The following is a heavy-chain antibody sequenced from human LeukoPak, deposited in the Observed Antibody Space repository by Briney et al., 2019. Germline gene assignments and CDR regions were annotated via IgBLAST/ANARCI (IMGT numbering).Heavy chain of an antibody. CDR2: INPSGGST. V-gene: IGHV1-46*01. J-gene: IGHJ6*03. D-gene: IGHD6-13*01. CDR1: GYTFIGYY. CDR3: ASQGSSSWYFGYYYYYMDV. Sequence: VASVKVSCKASGYTFIGYYMHWVRQAPGQGLEWMGIINPSGGSTSYAQKFQGRVTMTRDMSTSTVYMELSSLRSEDTAVYYCASQGSSSWYFGYYYYYMDVWGKGTTVTVSS.